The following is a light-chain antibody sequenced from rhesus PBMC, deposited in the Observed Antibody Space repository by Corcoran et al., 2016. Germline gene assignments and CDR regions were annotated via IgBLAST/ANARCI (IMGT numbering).Light chain of an antibody. CDR2: NAY. V-gene: IGKV3-40*03. CDR3: QQYNDLLRT. J-gene: IGKJ4*01. Sequence: EIVMTQSPATLSLSPGETATLSCRASESVGSYLAWYQQKPGQAPKLLFNNAYFRATGIPDRFSGSGSRTEFTLTISSLEPEDVGVYHCQQYNDLLRTFGGGTKVEIK. CDR1: ESVGSY.